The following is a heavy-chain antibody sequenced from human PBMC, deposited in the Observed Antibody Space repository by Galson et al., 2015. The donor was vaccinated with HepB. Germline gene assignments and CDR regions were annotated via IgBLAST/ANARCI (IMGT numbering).Heavy chain of an antibody. J-gene: IGHJ6*02. D-gene: IGHD2-2*01. CDR3: ARLGHEGYHYYGMDV. V-gene: IGHV5-51*01. Sequence: QSGAEVKKPGESLKISCKASGYSFRNYWIGWVRQMPGKGLQCMGIIYPGDSETRYSPSFQGQVTISADKSINTAYLQWRSLKASDTAMYYCARLGHEGYHYYGMDVWGQGTTVTVSS. CDR1: GYSFRNYW. CDR2: IYPGDSET.